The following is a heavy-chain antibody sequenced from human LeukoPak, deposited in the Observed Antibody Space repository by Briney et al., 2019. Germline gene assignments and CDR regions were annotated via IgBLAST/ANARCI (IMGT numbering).Heavy chain of an antibody. V-gene: IGHV3-21*01. D-gene: IGHD3-10*01. CDR2: ISTTSSYI. J-gene: IGHJ5*02. Sequence: GGSLRLSCAASGFTFGGYSMSWVRQAPGKGLEWVSSISTTSSYIYYADSVKGRFTISRDNAKNSLWLQMDSLRAEDTAVYYCARGSLLWFGELPFDPWGQGTLVTVSS. CDR3: ARGSLLWFGELPFDP. CDR1: GFTFGGYS.